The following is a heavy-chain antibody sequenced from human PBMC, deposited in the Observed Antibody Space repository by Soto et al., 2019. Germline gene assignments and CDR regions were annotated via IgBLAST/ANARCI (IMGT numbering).Heavy chain of an antibody. CDR1: GFTFSDHG. V-gene: IGHV3-23*01. CDR3: AKSITPALYYYYGMDV. D-gene: IGHD2-2*01. CDR2: ISGSVGST. Sequence: GGSLRLSCTASGFTFSDHGMHWVRQAPGKGLEWVSSISGSVGSTYYADSVKGRFTISRDNSKNTLYLQMNSLRAEDTAVYYCAKSITPALYYYYGMDVWGQGTTVTVSS. J-gene: IGHJ6*02.